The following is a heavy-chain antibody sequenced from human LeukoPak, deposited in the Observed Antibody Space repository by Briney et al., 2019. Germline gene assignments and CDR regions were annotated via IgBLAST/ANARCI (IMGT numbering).Heavy chain of an antibody. CDR3: AKGPGPYCSGGSCNY. Sequence: GGSLRLSCAASGFTFSSYGMHWVRQAPGKGLEWVAVISYDGSNKYYADSVKGRFTISRDNSKNTLYLQMNSLRAEDTAVYYCAKGPGPYCSGGSCNYWGQGTLVTVSS. CDR2: ISYDGSNK. D-gene: IGHD2-15*01. CDR1: GFTFSSYG. J-gene: IGHJ4*02. V-gene: IGHV3-30*18.